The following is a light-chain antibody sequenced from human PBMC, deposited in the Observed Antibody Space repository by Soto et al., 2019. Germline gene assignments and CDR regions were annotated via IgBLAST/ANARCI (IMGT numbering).Light chain of an antibody. CDR1: QSVGRNY. Sequence: EIVLTQYPATLSLSPGESATLSCRASQSVGRNYLAWFQHKPGQAPRLVIYDASNRATGVPDRFSGSGSGTDFTLTVTRLEPEDFAVYYCQQYAESPLTFAGGTKVDI. V-gene: IGKV3-20*01. CDR2: DAS. CDR3: QQYAESPLT. J-gene: IGKJ4*01.